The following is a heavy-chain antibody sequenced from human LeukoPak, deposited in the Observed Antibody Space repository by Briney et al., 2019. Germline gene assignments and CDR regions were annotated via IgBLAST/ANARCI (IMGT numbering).Heavy chain of an antibody. V-gene: IGHV3-48*01. D-gene: IGHD3-10*01. CDR3: ARVTSLTMVRGVPSHNDY. CDR1: GFTFSSYS. J-gene: IGHJ4*02. CDR2: ISSSSSTI. Sequence: GGSLRLSCAASGFTFSSYSMNWVRQAPGKGLEWVSYISSSSSTIYYADSVKGRFTISRDNAKNSLYLQMNSLRAEDTAVYYCARVTSLTMVRGVPSHNDYWGQGTLVTVSS.